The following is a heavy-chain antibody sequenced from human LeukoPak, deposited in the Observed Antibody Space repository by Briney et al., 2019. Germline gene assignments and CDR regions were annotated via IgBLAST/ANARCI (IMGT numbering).Heavy chain of an antibody. J-gene: IGHJ4*02. CDR3: ARQNTPHGNFDY. CDR2: IGVAANT. V-gene: IGHV3-13*01. Sequence: PGRSLRLSCAASGFTFSSYDMHWVRQATGKGLEWVSAIGVAANTFYSGSVKGRFTISRENAKNSPYLLMSSLRAEDTAMYYCARQNTPHGNFDYWGQGTLVTVSS. D-gene: IGHD1-26*01. CDR1: GFTFSSYD.